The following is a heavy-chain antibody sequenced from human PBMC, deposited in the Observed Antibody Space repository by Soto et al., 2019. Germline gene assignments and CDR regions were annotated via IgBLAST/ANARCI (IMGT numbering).Heavy chain of an antibody. CDR1: GFPLSSYG. CDR2: IWYDGSNK. Sequence: GGPRRLSYRASGFPLSSYGLHWVRQAPGKGLGWVAVIWYDGSNKYYADSVKGRFTISRDNSKNTLYLQMNSLRAEDTAVYYCARSIAAPPFSDYYYGMDVWDQGTTVTVSS. CDR3: ARSIAAPPFSDYYYGMDV. J-gene: IGHJ6*02. D-gene: IGHD6-6*01. V-gene: IGHV3-33*01.